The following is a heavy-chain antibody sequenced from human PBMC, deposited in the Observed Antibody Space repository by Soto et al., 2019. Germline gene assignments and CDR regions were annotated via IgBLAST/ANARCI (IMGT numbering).Heavy chain of an antibody. CDR3: ERDYYYGDRPCY. J-gene: IGHJ4*02. Sequence: ASVKVSCEDSEYTFTNYALHWVRQAPGQGLEWMGWISAYNGNTNYAQKLQGRVTMTTDTSTSTAYMELRSLRSDDTAVYYCERDYYYGDRPCYCGQGSLDIVSS. CDR2: ISAYNGNT. CDR1: EYTFTNYA. D-gene: IGHD4-17*01. V-gene: IGHV1-18*01.